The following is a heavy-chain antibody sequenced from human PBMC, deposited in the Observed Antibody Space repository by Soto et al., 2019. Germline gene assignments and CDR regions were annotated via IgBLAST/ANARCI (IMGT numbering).Heavy chain of an antibody. CDR2: ISASGGNT. V-gene: IGHV3-23*01. Sequence: SLRLSCEASGFNFKVYAMTWVRQAPGKGLEWVSVISASGGNTFYAESVKGRFTMSRDNSKNMVYLQMNNLRVEDTALYSCAKGEYSYGPLDSWGQGTLVTVSS. CDR1: GFNFKVYA. J-gene: IGHJ4*02. D-gene: IGHD5-18*01. CDR3: AKGEYSYGPLDS.